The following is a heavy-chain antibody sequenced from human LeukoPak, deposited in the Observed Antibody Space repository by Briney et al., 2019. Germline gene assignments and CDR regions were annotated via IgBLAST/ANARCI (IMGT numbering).Heavy chain of an antibody. CDR1: GGSISSYY. CDR2: IYYSAST. V-gene: IGHV4-59*12. CDR3: AREGLCSSTSCHPFDY. J-gene: IGHJ4*02. D-gene: IGHD2-2*01. Sequence: SETLSLTCTVSGGSISSYYWSWIRQPPGKGLEWIGYIYYSASTNYNPSLKSRVTISVDTSKNQFSLKLSSVTAADTAVYYCAREGLCSSTSCHPFDYWGQGTLVTVSS.